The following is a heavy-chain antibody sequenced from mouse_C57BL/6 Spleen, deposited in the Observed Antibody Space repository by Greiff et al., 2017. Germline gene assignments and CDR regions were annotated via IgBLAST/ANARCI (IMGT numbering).Heavy chain of an antibody. CDR2: IWSGGST. V-gene: IGHV2-2*01. J-gene: IGHJ1*03. CDR1: GFSLTSYG. D-gene: IGHD1-1*01. Sequence: VQLQQSGPGLVQPSQSLSITCTVSGFSLTSYGVHWVRQSPGKGLEWLGVIWSGGSTDYNAAFISRLSISKDNSKIQVFFKMNSLQADDTALYYCARNESYYYGGYFDVWGTGTTVTVSS. CDR3: ARNESYYYGGYFDV.